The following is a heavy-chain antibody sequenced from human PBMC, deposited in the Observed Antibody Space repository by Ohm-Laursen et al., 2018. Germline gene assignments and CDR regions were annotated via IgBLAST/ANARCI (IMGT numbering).Heavy chain of an antibody. CDR3: ASHSRLGGSFY. V-gene: IGHV4-59*08. D-gene: IGHD1-26*01. J-gene: IGHJ4*02. CDR2: IYYSGST. Sequence: PSETLSLTCTVSGGSISSDYWSWIRQPPGKGLEWIAYIYYSGSTNYNPSLKSRVTISVDTSKNQFSLKLNSVTAADTAVYYCASHSRLGGSFYWGQGTLVTVSS. CDR1: GGSISSDY.